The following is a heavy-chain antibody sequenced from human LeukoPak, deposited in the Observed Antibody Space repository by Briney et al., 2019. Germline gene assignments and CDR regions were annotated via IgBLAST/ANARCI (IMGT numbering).Heavy chain of an antibody. J-gene: IGHJ3*02. V-gene: IGHV4-59*02. Sequence: AATLSLTCSVSGGSVSNYCRNWIRQPPGKGLEWIVYVYYTGSSTSDPSFKSRVTMSMDTCKYKLSLWLSSVSVLDTAVYFCARGAYASACYAFDIWGPGTGVSVTS. D-gene: IGHD2-8*01. CDR1: GGSVSNYC. CDR2: VYYTGSS. CDR3: ARGAYASACYAFDI.